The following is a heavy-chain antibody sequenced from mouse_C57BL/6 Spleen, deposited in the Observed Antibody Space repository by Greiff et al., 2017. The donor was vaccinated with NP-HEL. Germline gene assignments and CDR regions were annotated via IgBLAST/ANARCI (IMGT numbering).Heavy chain of an antibody. V-gene: IGHV1-50*01. CDR1: GYTFTSYW. J-gene: IGHJ4*01. CDR2: IDPSDSYT. D-gene: IGHD2-2*01. CDR3: ARYGYDGGYYAMDY. Sequence: QVQLQQPGAELVKPGASVKLSCKASGYTFTSYWMQWVKQRPGQGLEWIGEIDPSDSYTNYNQKFKGKATLTVDTSSSTSYMQLSSLTSEDTAIYYCARYGYDGGYYAMDYWGQGTSVTVSS.